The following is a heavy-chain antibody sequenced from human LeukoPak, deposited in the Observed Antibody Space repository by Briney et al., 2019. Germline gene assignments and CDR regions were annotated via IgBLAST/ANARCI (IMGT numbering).Heavy chain of an antibody. D-gene: IGHD5-24*01. V-gene: IGHV1-69*04. CDR2: IIPILGIA. J-gene: IGHJ4*02. Sequence: SVKVSCKASGGTFSSYAISWVRQAPGQGLEWMGRIIPILGIANYAQKFQGRVTITADKSTSTAYMELSSLRSEDTAVYYCAKDSSGGVRDGYKNNDYWGQGTLVTVSS. CDR3: AKDSSGGVRDGYKNNDY. CDR1: GGTFSSYA.